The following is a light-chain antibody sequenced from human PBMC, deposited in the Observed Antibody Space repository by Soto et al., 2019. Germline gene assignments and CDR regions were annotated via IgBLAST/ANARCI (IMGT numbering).Light chain of an antibody. V-gene: IGLV2-11*01. CDR3: CSYAGSDTDV. CDR2: EVT. J-gene: IGLJ2*01. Sequence: QSALTQPRSVSGSPGQSVTISCTGTSSDVGGYNYVSWYQQHPGKAPKLMVYEVTKRPSGVPDRFSGSKSDNTASLTISGLQAEDEADYYCCSYAGSDTDVFGGGTQLTVL. CDR1: SSDVGGYNY.